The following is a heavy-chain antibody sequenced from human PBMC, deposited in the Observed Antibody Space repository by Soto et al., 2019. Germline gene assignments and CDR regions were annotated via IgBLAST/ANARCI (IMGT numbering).Heavy chain of an antibody. Sequence: LSLSCAASEFKFSSYRRSWVRQAPGKGLEWVANIKQDGSEKYYVDSVKGRFTISRDNAKNSLYLQMNSLRAEDTAVYYCAREGGNCISTSCYYYGMDVWGQGT. V-gene: IGHV3-7*01. CDR2: IKQDGSEK. J-gene: IGHJ6*02. D-gene: IGHD2-2*01. CDR1: EFKFSSYR. CDR3: AREGGNCISTSCYYYGMDV.